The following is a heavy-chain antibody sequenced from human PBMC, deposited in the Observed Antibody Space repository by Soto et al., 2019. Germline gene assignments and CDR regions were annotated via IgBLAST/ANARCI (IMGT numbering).Heavy chain of an antibody. CDR1: GFTFSSYA. J-gene: IGHJ5*02. D-gene: IGHD3-22*01. V-gene: IGHV3-23*01. CDR2: ISGSGDST. Sequence: PGGSLRLSCAASGFTFSSYAMSWVRQAPGKGLEWVSVISGSGDSTYYADSVKGRFTISRDNSKNTLYLQMNSLRAEDTAVYYCAKDRPPSRGYYWGGSGPFDPWGQGTLVTVSS. CDR3: AKDRPPSRGYYWGGSGPFDP.